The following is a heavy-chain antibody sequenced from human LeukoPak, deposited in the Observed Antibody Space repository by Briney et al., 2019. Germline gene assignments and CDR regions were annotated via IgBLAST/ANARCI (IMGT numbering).Heavy chain of an antibody. J-gene: IGHJ4*02. V-gene: IGHV4-39*01. Sequence: SETLSLTCTVSGDSISGLTYSWGWVRQPPGKGLEWIGYMHYSENTYYNPSLKSRVAISVDTSKIQFSLKLSSVTAADTAVYYCVRYRSGWYRFDYWGQGTLVTVSS. CDR3: VRYRSGWYRFDY. D-gene: IGHD6-19*01. CDR2: MHYSENT. CDR1: GDSISGLTYS.